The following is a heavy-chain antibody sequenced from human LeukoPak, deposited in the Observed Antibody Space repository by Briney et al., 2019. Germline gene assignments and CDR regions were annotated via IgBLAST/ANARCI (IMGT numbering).Heavy chain of an antibody. D-gene: IGHD1-26*01. CDR1: GYTFTGYY. V-gene: IGHV1-2*02. CDR3: ARSRLVGADAFDI. Sequence: ASVKVSCKASGYTFTGYYMHWVRQAPGQGLEWMGWINPNSGGTNYAQKFQGRVTITRDTSISTAYMELSRLRSDDTAVYYRARSRLVGADAFDIWGQGTMVTVSS. J-gene: IGHJ3*02. CDR2: INPNSGGT.